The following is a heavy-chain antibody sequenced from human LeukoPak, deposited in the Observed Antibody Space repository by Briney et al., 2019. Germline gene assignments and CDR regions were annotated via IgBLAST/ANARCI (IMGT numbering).Heavy chain of an antibody. CDR3: ARDSLIMVWGVRGAFDI. D-gene: IGHD3-10*01. CDR2: ICYDGSNK. J-gene: IGHJ3*02. Sequence: GGSLRLSCAASGFTFSSYGMHWVRQAPGKGLEWVAVICYDGSNKYYADSVKGRFTISRDNSKNTLYLQMNSLRAEDTAVYYCARDSLIMVWGVRGAFDIWGQGTMVTVSS. CDR1: GFTFSSYG. V-gene: IGHV3-33*01.